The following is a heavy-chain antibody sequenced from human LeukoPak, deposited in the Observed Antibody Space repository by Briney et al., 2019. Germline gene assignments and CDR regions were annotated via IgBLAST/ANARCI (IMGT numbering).Heavy chain of an antibody. CDR2: IYYSGST. CDR3: ASAYCSSTSCSNFYYYYGMDV. V-gene: IGHV4-39*01. J-gene: IGHJ6*02. D-gene: IGHD2-2*01. Sequence: SETLSLTCTVSGGSISSSSYYWGWIRQPPGNGLEWIGSIYYSGSTYYNPSLKSRVTISIDTSKNQFSLKLNSVTAADTAVYYCASAYCSSTSCSNFYYYYGMDVWGQGTTVTVSS. CDR1: GGSISSSSYY.